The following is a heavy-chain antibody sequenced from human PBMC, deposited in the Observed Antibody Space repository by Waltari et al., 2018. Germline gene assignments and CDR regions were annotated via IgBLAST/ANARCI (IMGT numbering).Heavy chain of an antibody. D-gene: IGHD1-26*01. CDR2: IYYSGST. CDR3: ARGSVGATWHY. J-gene: IGHJ4*02. CDR1: GCSISSSRYY. V-gene: IGHV4-39*07. Sequence: QLQLQESGPGLVKPSETLSLTCTVSGCSISSSRYYWGWIRQPPGKGLEWIGSIYYSGSTYYNPSLKSRVTISVDTSKNQFSLKLSSVTAADTAVYYCARGSVGATWHYWGQGTLVTVSS.